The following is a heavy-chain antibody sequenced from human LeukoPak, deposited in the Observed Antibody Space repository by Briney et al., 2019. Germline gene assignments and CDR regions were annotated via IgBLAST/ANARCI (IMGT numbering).Heavy chain of an antibody. J-gene: IGHJ3*02. V-gene: IGHV3-48*02. CDR3: ARDHYSGHWYYALDI. Sequence: PGGSLRLSCAVSGFTFSSYSMSWVGQAPGKGLEWVSYISSSIRAIYYADSVKGRYNISTDNAKNSLYLQMNSLRDEDTAVYYCARDHYSGHWYYALDIWGEGTMVTVSS. D-gene: IGHD6-19*01. CDR1: GFTFSSYS. CDR2: ISSSIRAI.